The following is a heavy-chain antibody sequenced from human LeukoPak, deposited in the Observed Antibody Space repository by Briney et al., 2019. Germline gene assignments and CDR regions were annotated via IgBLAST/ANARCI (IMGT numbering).Heavy chain of an antibody. D-gene: IGHD1-7*01. CDR3: ARGGYNWNYNLGDY. Sequence: ASVKVSCKVSGYTLTELSMHWVRQAPGQGLEWMGWISAYNGNTNYAQKLQGRVTMTTDTSTSTAYMELRSLRSDDTAVYYCARGGYNWNYNLGDYWGQGTLVTVSS. V-gene: IGHV1-18*01. CDR1: GYTLTELS. J-gene: IGHJ4*02. CDR2: ISAYNGNT.